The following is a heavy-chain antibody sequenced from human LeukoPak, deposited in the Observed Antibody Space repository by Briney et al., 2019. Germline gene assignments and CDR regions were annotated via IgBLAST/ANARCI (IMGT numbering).Heavy chain of an antibody. V-gene: IGHV4-59*01. D-gene: IGHD2-15*01. Sequence: PSETLSCTCSGSGGAISSYCWVWLRHPPGNGLEGIVYIYYGRSTNDNPSLKSLITISVDTLNNEFSLKLSSMTAEDTAVYCCTRVQSELAATTFHYYQHRHVWGKGTTVSIPS. CDR1: GGAISSYC. CDR2: IYYGRST. J-gene: IGHJ6*04. CDR3: TRVQSELAATTFHYYQHRHV.